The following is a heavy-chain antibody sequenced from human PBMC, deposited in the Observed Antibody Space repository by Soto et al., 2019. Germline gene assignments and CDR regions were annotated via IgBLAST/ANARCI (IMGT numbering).Heavy chain of an antibody. D-gene: IGHD2-8*02. CDR1: GGSLTGCFF. V-gene: IGHV4-4*07. J-gene: IGHJ4*02. Sequence: PSETLSPTRTVSGGSLTGCFFWSWIREPAGKGLEWIGRFSLSGTTNYNPSLRSRVTMSADVSKNQFSLRLTSVTAADTALYYCARGMTPPGAPAWYYFDSWGQGTLVTVSS. CDR3: ARGMTPPGAPAWYYFDS. CDR2: FSLSGTT.